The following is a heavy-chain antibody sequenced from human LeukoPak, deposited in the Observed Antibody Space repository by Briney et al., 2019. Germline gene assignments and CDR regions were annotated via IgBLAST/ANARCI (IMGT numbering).Heavy chain of an antibody. Sequence: GGSLRLSCAASGFTFSSYAMSWVRQGPGKGLEWVSSISSSSSYIYYADSVKGRFTISRDNAKNSLYLQMNGLRAEDTAVYYCARDLIDNWFDPWGQGTLVTVSS. J-gene: IGHJ5*02. CDR1: GFTFSSYA. V-gene: IGHV3-21*01. D-gene: IGHD3-16*01. CDR3: ARDLIDNWFDP. CDR2: ISSSSSYI.